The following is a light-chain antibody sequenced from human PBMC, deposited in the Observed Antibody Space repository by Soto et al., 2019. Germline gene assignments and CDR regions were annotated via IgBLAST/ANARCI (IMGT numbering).Light chain of an antibody. V-gene: IGKV3-20*01. CDR3: QQYGSSPVT. J-gene: IGKJ1*01. Sequence: EIVLTQSPGTLSLSPGDRATLSCRASQSVSSSYLAWYQQKPDQAPRLLIYDASSRATGIPDRFSGSGSGTDFTLTISRLEPEDFAVYYCQQYGSSPVTFGQGTKVEIK. CDR2: DAS. CDR1: QSVSSSY.